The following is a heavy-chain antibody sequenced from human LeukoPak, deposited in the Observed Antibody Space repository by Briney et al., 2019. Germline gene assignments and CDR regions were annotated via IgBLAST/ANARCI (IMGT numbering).Heavy chain of an antibody. Sequence: ASVKVSCKASGYTFTSYGISWVRQAPGQGLEWMGWISAYNGNTNYAQKLQGRVTMTTDTSTSTAYMELRSLRSDDTAVYYCAREFSVHLHTMFDPWGQGTLVTVSS. CDR1: GYTFTSYG. J-gene: IGHJ5*02. CDR2: ISAYNGNT. CDR3: AREFSVHLHTMFDP. V-gene: IGHV1-18*01. D-gene: IGHD5-24*01.